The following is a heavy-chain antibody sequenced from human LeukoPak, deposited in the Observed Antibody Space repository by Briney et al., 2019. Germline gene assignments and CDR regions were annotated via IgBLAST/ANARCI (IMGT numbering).Heavy chain of an antibody. D-gene: IGHD5-18*01. CDR1: GFTLTSDW. CDR2: IKQDGSEK. Sequence: GGSLRLSCAGSGFTLTSDWIGWVRLAPGKGREWVANIKQDGSEKYYVDSVKGRFTISRDNAKNSLYLQMNSLRAEDTAVYYCARRYSYGNHFDYWGQGTLVTVSS. CDR3: ARRYSYGNHFDY. V-gene: IGHV3-7*01. J-gene: IGHJ4*02.